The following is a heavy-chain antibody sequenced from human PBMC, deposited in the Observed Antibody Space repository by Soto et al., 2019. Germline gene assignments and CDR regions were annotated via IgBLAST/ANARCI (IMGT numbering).Heavy chain of an antibody. CDR1: GFTFSSYA. Sequence: GGSLRLSCAASGFTFSSYAMSWVRQAPGKGLEWVSAISGSGGSTYYADSVKGRFTISRDNSKNTLYLQMNSLRAEDTAVYYCAKVTRRYCSGGSCAPGDYWGQGTLVTVSS. CDR2: ISGSGGST. D-gene: IGHD2-15*01. CDR3: AKVTRRYCSGGSCAPGDY. V-gene: IGHV3-23*01. J-gene: IGHJ4*02.